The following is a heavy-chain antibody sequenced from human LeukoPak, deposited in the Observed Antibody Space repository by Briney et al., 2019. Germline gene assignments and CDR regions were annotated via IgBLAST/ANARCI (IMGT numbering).Heavy chain of an antibody. D-gene: IGHD3-10*01. V-gene: IGHV1-69*01. CDR3: ARTHEVLTDAFDI. CDR2: IIPIFGTA. CDR1: GGTFSSYA. Sequence: SVKVSCKASGGTFSSYAISWVRQAPGQGLEWMGGIIPIFGTANYAQKFQGRVTITADESTSTAYMELSSLRSEDTAVYYCARTHEVLTDAFDIWGQGTMVTVSS. J-gene: IGHJ3*02.